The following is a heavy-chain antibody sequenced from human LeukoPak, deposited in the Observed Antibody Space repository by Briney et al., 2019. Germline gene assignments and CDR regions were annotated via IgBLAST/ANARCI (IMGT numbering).Heavy chain of an antibody. D-gene: IGHD3-22*01. Sequence: PGWSLRLSCAASGCTLSEFGMDWVPQTPGKGLEWMTFIRYDGYKKHYIDSVKGRFTTSRDNSKNTVSLQMSSLRVEDTAVYYCARNAHSFDSSGYYFHFWGQGTRVTVSS. CDR2: IRYDGYKK. CDR3: ARNAHSFDSSGYYFHF. CDR1: GCTLSEFG. J-gene: IGHJ4*02. V-gene: IGHV3-30*02.